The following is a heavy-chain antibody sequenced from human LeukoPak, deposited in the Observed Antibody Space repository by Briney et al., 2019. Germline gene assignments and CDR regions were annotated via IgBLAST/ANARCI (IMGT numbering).Heavy chain of an antibody. Sequence: SETLSLTCTVSGGSTSSYYWSWIRQPPGKGLEWIGYIYYSGSTNYNPSLKSRVTISVDTSKNQFSLKLSSVTAADTAVYYCARDRGYSYGFPLDYWGQGTLVTVSS. CDR1: GGSTSSYY. D-gene: IGHD5-18*01. CDR2: IYYSGST. V-gene: IGHV4-59*01. CDR3: ARDRGYSYGFPLDY. J-gene: IGHJ4*02.